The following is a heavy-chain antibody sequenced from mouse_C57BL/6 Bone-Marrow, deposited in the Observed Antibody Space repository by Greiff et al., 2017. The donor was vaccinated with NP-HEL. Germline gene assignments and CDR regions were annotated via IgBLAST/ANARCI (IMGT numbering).Heavy chain of an antibody. CDR3: ARWDYYGSPGYFDY. Sequence: EVQVVESEGGLVQPGSSMKLSCTASGFTFSDYYMAWVRQVPEKGLEWVANINYDGSSTYYLDSLKSRFIISRDNAKNILYLQMSSLKSEDTATYYCARWDYYGSPGYFDYWGQGTTLTVSS. J-gene: IGHJ2*01. CDR1: GFTFSDYY. CDR2: INYDGSST. D-gene: IGHD1-1*01. V-gene: IGHV5-16*01.